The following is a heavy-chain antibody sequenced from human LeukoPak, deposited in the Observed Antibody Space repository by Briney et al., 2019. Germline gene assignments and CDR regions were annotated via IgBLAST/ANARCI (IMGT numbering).Heavy chain of an antibody. CDR1: RFTFSSYE. D-gene: IGHD5-18*01. CDR3: ARDEYSYGYRYYFDY. Sequence: GGSLRLSCAASRFTFSSYEMNWVRQAPGKGLEWVSYISSSGSTIYYADSVKGRFAISRDNAKNSLYLQMNSLRAEDTAVYYCARDEYSYGYRYYFDYWGQGTLVTVSS. V-gene: IGHV3-48*03. J-gene: IGHJ4*02. CDR2: ISSSGSTI.